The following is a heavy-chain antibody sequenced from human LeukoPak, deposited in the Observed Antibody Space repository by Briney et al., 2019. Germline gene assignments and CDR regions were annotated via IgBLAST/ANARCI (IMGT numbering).Heavy chain of an antibody. CDR1: GFTFGDYA. D-gene: IGHD3-10*01. CDR3: TRDHWFGEFQFDY. Sequence: PGGSLRLSCTASGFTFGDYAMSWVRQAPGKGLEWVGFIRSKAYGGTTEYAASVKGRFTISRDDSKSIAYLQMNSLKTEDTAVYYCTRDHWFGEFQFDYWGQGTLVTVSS. J-gene: IGHJ4*02. CDR2: IRSKAYGGTT. V-gene: IGHV3-49*04.